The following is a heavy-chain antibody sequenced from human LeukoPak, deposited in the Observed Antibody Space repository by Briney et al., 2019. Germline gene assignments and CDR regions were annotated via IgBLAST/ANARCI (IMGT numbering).Heavy chain of an antibody. Sequence: PGGSLRLSCAASGFSFTNAWMSWVRQAPARGLEWVGRITSKTDGGTADYAAPVKGRFTISRDDSKNTLYLQVNSLKTEDTAVYYCTATNDYYGSGSYYPPVDYWGQGTLVTVSS. D-gene: IGHD3-10*01. CDR2: ITSKTDGGTA. V-gene: IGHV3-15*01. CDR1: GFSFTNAW. J-gene: IGHJ4*02. CDR3: TATNDYYGSGSYYPPVDY.